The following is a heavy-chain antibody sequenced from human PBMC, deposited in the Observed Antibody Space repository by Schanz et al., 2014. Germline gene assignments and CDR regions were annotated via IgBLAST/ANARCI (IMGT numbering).Heavy chain of an antibody. D-gene: IGHD6-19*01. Sequence: QVQLVQSGAEVKKPGASVKVSCKASGYTFTSYDINWVRQATGQGLEWMGWIIPILGITNVAQTFQDRVTITADKSTSTAYMELSSLRSEDTAVYYCARGLGDERWLDLNEAFDIWGQGTTVTVSS. CDR2: IIPILGIT. V-gene: IGHV1-69*10. J-gene: IGHJ3*02. CDR3: ARGLGDERWLDLNEAFDI. CDR1: GYTFTSYD.